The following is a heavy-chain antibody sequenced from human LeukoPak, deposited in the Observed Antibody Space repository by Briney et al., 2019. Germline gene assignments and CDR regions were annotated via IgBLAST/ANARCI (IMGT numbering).Heavy chain of an antibody. D-gene: IGHD1-14*01. J-gene: IGHJ6*02. V-gene: IGHV3-30-3*01. CDR1: GFTFSGSA. CDR2: ISDDGSNK. Sequence: SGGSLRLSCVASGFTFSGSAMHWVRQAPGKGLEWVAVISDDGSNKYYADSVKGRFTISRDNSKNTLYLQMNSLRAEDTAVYYCARGGIMDVWGQGTTVTVSS. CDR3: ARGGIMDV.